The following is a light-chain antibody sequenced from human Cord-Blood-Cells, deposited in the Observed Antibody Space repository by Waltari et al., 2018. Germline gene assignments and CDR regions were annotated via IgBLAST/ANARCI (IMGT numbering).Light chain of an antibody. V-gene: IGLV2-14*01. CDR2: EVS. CDR1: SSDVGGYNY. Sequence: QSALTQPASVSGSPGQSITISRTGTSSDVGGYNYVSSYQQHPGKAPKLMIYEVSNRPSGVSNRFSGSKSGNTASLTISGLQAEDEADYYCSSYTSSSTRVVFGGGTKLTVL. J-gene: IGLJ2*01. CDR3: SSYTSSSTRVV.